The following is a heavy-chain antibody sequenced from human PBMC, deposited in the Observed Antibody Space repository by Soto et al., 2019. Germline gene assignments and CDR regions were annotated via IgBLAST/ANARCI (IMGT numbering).Heavy chain of an antibody. J-gene: IGHJ6*02. V-gene: IGHV3-30-3*01. D-gene: IGHD6-19*01. Sequence: GGALRLSCAASGFTFSSYAMHWVRQAPGKGLEWVAVISYDGSNKYYADSVKCRFTISRDNSKNTLYLQMNSLRAEDTAVYYCARDDSSGWSYYYPMDVWGQGTTVTVSS. CDR2: ISYDGSNK. CDR1: GFTFSSYA. CDR3: ARDDSSGWSYYYPMDV.